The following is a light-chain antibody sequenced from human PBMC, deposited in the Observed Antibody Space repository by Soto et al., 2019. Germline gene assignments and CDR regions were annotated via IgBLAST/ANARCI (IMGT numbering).Light chain of an antibody. CDR2: LEGSGSY. Sequence: QAVVTQSSSASASLGSSVKLTCTLSSGHSGYIIAWHQQQPGKAPRYLMKLEGSGSYNRLSGLPDRFSGSSSGADRYLTISNLQFEDEADYYCETWDSNTRVFGGGTKLTVL. V-gene: IGLV4-60*02. CDR1: SGHSGYI. CDR3: ETWDSNTRV. J-gene: IGLJ3*02.